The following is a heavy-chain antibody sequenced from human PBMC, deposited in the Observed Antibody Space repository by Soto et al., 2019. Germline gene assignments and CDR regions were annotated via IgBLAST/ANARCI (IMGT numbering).Heavy chain of an antibody. CDR3: ASDHYYGSGRPHYGMDV. CDR1: GFTFSSYS. Sequence: EVQLVESGGGLVKPGGSLRLSCAASGFTFSSYSMNGVRQAPGKGLEWVSSISSSSSYIYYADSVKGRFTISRDNAKNSLYLQMNSLRAEDTAVYYCASDHYYGSGRPHYGMDVWGQGPTVTVSS. CDR2: ISSSSSYI. D-gene: IGHD3-10*01. J-gene: IGHJ6*02. V-gene: IGHV3-21*01.